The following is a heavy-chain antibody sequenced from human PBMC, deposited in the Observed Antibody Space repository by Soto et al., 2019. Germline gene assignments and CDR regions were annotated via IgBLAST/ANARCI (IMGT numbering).Heavy chain of an antibody. D-gene: IGHD3-16*01. V-gene: IGHV4-30-4*01. Sequence: QVQLRESGPGLVMPSQTLSLTCTVSGDSISSGNKYWSWIRQAPGKGLEWIGYIFSSGTTYYNPSLKSRLTMSLDTSQNQFSLRLASVTDADSAVYYCARVPSPFDYYYARDVWGQGTTVTVSS. CDR2: IFSSGTT. CDR3: ARVPSPFDYYYARDV. CDR1: GDSISSGNKY. J-gene: IGHJ6*02.